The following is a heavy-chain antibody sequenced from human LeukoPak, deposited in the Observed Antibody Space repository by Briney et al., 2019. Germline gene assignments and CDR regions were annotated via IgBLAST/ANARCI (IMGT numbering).Heavy chain of an antibody. Sequence: PGGSLRLSCAASGFTFSSYWMHWVRQGPGKELTWVSHINSDGTTTNYADSVKGRFTISRDNAKSTLYLQMNSLRVEDTAVYYCARFSSGWSPSGFDYWGQGTLVTVSS. D-gene: IGHD6-19*01. CDR1: GFTFSSYW. CDR3: ARFSSGWSPSGFDY. V-gene: IGHV3-74*01. CDR2: INSDGTTT. J-gene: IGHJ4*02.